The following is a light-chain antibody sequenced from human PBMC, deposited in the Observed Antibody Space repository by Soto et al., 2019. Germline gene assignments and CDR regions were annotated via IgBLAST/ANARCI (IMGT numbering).Light chain of an antibody. V-gene: IGKV3-20*01. Sequence: EIVLTQSPGTLSLSPGERATLSCGASQIISSSNLAWYQQTPGQAPRLLIYGASSRATGIPDRFSGSGSGTDFTLTISRLEPEDCAEYYCQYGNSPLFTFGPGTTVAMK. CDR1: QIISSSN. J-gene: IGKJ3*01. CDR2: GAS. CDR3: QYGNSPLFT.